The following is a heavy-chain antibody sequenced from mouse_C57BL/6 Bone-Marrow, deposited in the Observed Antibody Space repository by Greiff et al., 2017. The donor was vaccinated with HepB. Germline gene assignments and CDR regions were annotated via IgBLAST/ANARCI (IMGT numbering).Heavy chain of an antibody. V-gene: IGHV5-12*01. CDR2: ISNGGGST. CDR1: GFTFSDYY. D-gene: IGHD1-2*01. CDR3: ARGPILPCYYGPHFDY. Sequence: EVQLQESGGGLVQPGGSLKLSCAASGFTFSDYYMYWVRQTPEKRLEWVAYISNGGGSTYYPDTVKGRFTISRDNAKNTLYLQMSRLKSEDTAMYYCARGPILPCYYGPHFDYWGQGTTLTVSS. J-gene: IGHJ2*01.